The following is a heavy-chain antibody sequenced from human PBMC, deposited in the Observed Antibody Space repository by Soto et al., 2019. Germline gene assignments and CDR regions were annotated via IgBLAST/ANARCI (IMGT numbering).Heavy chain of an antibody. CDR3: ARARIAAAGRYYMDV. J-gene: IGHJ6*03. CDR1: GFTFGSDS. CDR2: ISSSSSTI. V-gene: IGHV3-48*01. D-gene: IGHD6-13*01. Sequence: SLRLARASRGFTFGSDSMKWVRQAPGKGLEWVSYISSSSSTIYYADSVKGRFTISRDNAKNSLYLQMNSLRAEDTAVYYCARARIAAAGRYYMDVWGKGT.